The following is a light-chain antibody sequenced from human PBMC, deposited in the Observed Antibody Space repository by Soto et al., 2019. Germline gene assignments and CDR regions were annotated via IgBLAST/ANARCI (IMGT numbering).Light chain of an antibody. J-gene: IGKJ1*01. V-gene: IGKV3-15*01. CDR1: QSVSSK. CDR3: QQFNNGPRT. CDR2: DAS. Sequence: EIAVTQSQTTLSVSTGEGYKLFGRASQSVSSKLAWYQQKPGQAPRLLIYDASTRATGIPATFSGSVSGTEFTLTISSLQSEDFAVYYCQQFNNGPRTCGQGTKVDI.